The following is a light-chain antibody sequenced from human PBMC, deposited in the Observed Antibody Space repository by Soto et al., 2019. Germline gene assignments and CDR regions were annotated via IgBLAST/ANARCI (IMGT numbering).Light chain of an antibody. Sequence: TQSPCILSGSPVERSTVSFIASHILNINLAWYQHKPCQAPRLLIICASERVTTIPARFSGNASGTNFTLTISRLETEDFAVYYCQQYGSSLPVTFGQGTKVDIK. V-gene: IGKV3-20*01. J-gene: IGKJ2*01. CDR3: QQYGSSLPVT. CDR1: HILNIN. CDR2: CAS.